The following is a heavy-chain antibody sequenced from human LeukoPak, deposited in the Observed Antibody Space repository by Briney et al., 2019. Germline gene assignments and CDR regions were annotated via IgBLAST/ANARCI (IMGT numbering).Heavy chain of an antibody. Sequence: GGSLRLSCAASGFMFSDFAMSWVRQTPGKGLEWVAGISGSGANTYYAASVKGRFTTSRDNSQNILFLEMFSLRAEDAAVYYCAKVGENVLKIYPHSYYFDSWGQGTLVTVSS. V-gene: IGHV3-23*01. D-gene: IGHD2-21*01. CDR2: ISGSGANT. CDR3: AKVGENVLKIYPHSYYFDS. J-gene: IGHJ4*02. CDR1: GFMFSDFA.